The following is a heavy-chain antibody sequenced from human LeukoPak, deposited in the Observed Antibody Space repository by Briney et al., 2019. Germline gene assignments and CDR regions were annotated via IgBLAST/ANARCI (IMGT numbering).Heavy chain of an antibody. CDR1: GYTFTSYG. CDR3: ARTRLRYFDWLLPHDAFDI. Sequence: ASVKVSCKASGYTFTSYGISWVRRAPGQGLEWMGWISAYNGNTNYAQKLQSRVTMTTDTSTSTAYMELRSLRSDDTAVYYCARTRLRYFDWLLPHDAFDIWGQGTMVTVSS. J-gene: IGHJ3*02. CDR2: ISAYNGNT. V-gene: IGHV1-18*01. D-gene: IGHD3-9*01.